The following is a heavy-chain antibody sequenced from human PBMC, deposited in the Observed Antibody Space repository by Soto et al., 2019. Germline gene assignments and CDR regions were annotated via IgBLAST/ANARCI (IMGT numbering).Heavy chain of an antibody. CDR2: FNQSGGT. J-gene: IGHJ6*02. V-gene: IGHV4-34*01. CDR1: GGSFSDYY. D-gene: IGHD4-17*01. CDR3: ARITYGDSFYGLDV. Sequence: QVQLQQRGAGLLKPSETLSLTCAVYGGSFSDYYWTWIRQPPGKGLEWIGEFNQSGGTHYNPALKSRVTISVDKSRNQFSLKLTSVTVADTAVYYCARITYGDSFYGLDVWGQGTTVTVSS.